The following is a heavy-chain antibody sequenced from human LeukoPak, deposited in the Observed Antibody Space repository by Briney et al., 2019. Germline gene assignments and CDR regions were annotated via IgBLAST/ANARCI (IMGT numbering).Heavy chain of an antibody. Sequence: SETLSLTCTVSGYSISSGYYRGWIRQPPGKGLGWIGSIYHSGSTYYNPSLKSRVTISVDTSKNQFSLKLSSVTAADTAVYYCARGLRFLEWLLVGWFDPWGQGTLVTVSS. V-gene: IGHV4-38-2*02. D-gene: IGHD3-3*01. CDR2: IYHSGST. CDR3: ARGLRFLEWLLVGWFDP. J-gene: IGHJ5*02. CDR1: GYSISSGYY.